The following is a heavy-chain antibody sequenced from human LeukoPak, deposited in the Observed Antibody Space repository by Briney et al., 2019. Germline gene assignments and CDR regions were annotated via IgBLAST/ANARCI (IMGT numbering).Heavy chain of an antibody. Sequence: SQTLSLTCTVSGGSISSYYWSWIRQPPGKGLEWIGYIYYSGSTNYNPSLKSQVTISVDTSKNQFSLKLSTVTAADTAVYYCARAGIAAAGPDLRINWFDPWGQGTLVTVSS. CDR3: ARAGIAAAGPDLRINWFDP. J-gene: IGHJ5*02. CDR1: GGSISSYY. V-gene: IGHV4-59*01. CDR2: IYYSGST. D-gene: IGHD6-13*01.